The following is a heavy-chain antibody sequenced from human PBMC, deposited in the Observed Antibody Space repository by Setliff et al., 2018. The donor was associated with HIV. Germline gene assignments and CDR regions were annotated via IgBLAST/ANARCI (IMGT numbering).Heavy chain of an antibody. Sequence: SETLSLTCAVYGGSFSGYYWSWIRQPPGKGLEWIGEINHSGSTNYSPSLKSRVTISVDTSKNQFSLKLSSVTAADTAVYYCARVVGTRAVDYWGQGTLVTVSS. CDR2: INHSGST. D-gene: IGHD2-21*02. J-gene: IGHJ4*02. V-gene: IGHV4-34*01. CDR3: ARVVGTRAVDY. CDR1: GGSFSGYY.